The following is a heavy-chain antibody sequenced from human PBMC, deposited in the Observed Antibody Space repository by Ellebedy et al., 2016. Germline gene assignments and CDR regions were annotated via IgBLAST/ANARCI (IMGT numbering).Heavy chain of an antibody. J-gene: IGHJ4*02. CDR3: VKDRGDYSVDY. CDR2: ISSNGDIT. D-gene: IGHD4-11*01. V-gene: IGHV3-64D*06. CDR1: GFTFSGYT. Sequence: GGSLRLSCSASGFTFSGYTMHWVRQAPGKGLEYVLAISSNGDITKYTDSLKDRFTISRDNSRNTLYLQMNGLRPEDTAVYYCVKDRGDYSVDYWGQGTLVTVSS.